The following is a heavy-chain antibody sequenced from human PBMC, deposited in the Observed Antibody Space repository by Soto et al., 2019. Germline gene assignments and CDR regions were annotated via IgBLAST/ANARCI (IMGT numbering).Heavy chain of an antibody. CDR1: GFSFSDYS. CDR3: AVMAGLVVSDDYGLNV. V-gene: IGHV3-30-3*01. J-gene: IGHJ6*02. Sequence: QVHLVESGGGVVQPGRSLRLSCVASGFSFSDYSIHWVRQAPGKGLEWVSFISFDGAKKFFADSVKGRFNISRDNAKNTVYLQMSSLRPEDTAVFHCAVMAGLVVSDDYGLNVWGQGTTVTVSS. CDR2: ISFDGAKK. D-gene: IGHD2-21*01.